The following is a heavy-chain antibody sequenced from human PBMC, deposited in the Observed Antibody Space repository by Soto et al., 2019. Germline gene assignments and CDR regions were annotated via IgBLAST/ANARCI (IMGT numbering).Heavy chain of an antibody. V-gene: IGHV2-5*02. D-gene: IGHD3-16*01. Sequence: GSGPTLVNPTQTLTLTCTFSGFSLSTSGVGVGWIRQPPGKALEWLALIYWDDDKRYSPSLKSRLTITKDTSKNQVVLTMTNMDPVDTATYYCAHTHLMITFGGPYNWFDPWGQGTLVTVSS. CDR3: AHTHLMITFGGPYNWFDP. CDR2: IYWDDDK. CDR1: GFSLSTSGVG. J-gene: IGHJ5*02.